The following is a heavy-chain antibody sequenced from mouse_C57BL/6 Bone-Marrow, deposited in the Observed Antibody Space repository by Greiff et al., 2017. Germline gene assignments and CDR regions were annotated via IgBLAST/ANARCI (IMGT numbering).Heavy chain of an antibody. J-gene: IGHJ4*01. CDR2: IDPETGGT. Sequence: VQLQESGAELVRPGASVTLSCKASGYTFTDYEMHWVKQTPVHGLEWIGAIDPETGGTAYNQKFKGKAILTADKSSSTAYMELRSLTSEDSAVYYCTRGGEAGVIWGQGASVTVSS. CDR3: TRGGEAGVI. V-gene: IGHV1-15*01. D-gene: IGHD2-13*01. CDR1: GYTFTDYE.